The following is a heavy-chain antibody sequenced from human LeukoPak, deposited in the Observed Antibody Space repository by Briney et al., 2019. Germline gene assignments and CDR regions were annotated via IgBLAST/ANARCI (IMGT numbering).Heavy chain of an antibody. CDR2: FDPEDGET. CDR3: ATVVGSAWFDP. CDR1: GYTLTELS. V-gene: IGHV1-24*01. Sequence: EASVKVSCKVSGYTLTELSMHWVRQAPGKGLEWMGGFDPEDGETIYAQKFQGRVTMTEDTSTDTAYMELSSLRSEDTAVYYCATVVGSAWFDPWGQGTLVTASS. J-gene: IGHJ5*02. D-gene: IGHD3-10*01.